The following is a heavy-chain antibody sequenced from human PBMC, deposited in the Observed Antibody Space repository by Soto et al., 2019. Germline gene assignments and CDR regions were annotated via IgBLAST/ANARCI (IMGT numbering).Heavy chain of an antibody. CDR1: GYTFTSYD. CDR2: MNPNSGNT. D-gene: IGHD6-13*01. V-gene: IGHV1-8*01. J-gene: IGHJ1*01. Sequence: GASVKVSCKASGYTFTSYDINWVRQATGQGLEWMGWMNPNSGNTDYAQKFQGRVTMARDTSISTAYMELSRLRSDDTAVYYCARSAYSSSSHQYFQHWGQGTLVTVSS. CDR3: ARSAYSSSSHQYFQH.